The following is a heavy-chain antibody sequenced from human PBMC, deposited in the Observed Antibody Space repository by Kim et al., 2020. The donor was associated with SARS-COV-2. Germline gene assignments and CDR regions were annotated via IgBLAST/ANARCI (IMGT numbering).Heavy chain of an antibody. D-gene: IGHD2-8*01. CDR2: T. J-gene: IGHJ6*02. Sequence: TGYAQKFQGRVTMTRNTSISTAYMELSSLRSEDTAVYYCASSICCYGMDVWGQGTTVTVSS. V-gene: IGHV1-8*01. CDR3: ASSICCYGMDV.